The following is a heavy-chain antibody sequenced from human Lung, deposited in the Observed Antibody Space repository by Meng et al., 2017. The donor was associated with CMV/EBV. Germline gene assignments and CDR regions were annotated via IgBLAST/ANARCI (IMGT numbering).Heavy chain of an antibody. CDR2: IYAGGST. J-gene: IGHJ3*02. CDR1: GFTVINNY. V-gene: IGHV3-66*02. D-gene: IGHD5-24*01. CDR3: AREKEGRMSTISAFDI. Sequence: GAXXKISCAASGFTVINNYMNWVRQAPGKGLEWVSIIYAGGSTDYADSVNGRFTISRDNSKNTLYLQMNSLRPEDPAVYYCAREKEGRMSTISAFDIWGQGTMVTVSS.